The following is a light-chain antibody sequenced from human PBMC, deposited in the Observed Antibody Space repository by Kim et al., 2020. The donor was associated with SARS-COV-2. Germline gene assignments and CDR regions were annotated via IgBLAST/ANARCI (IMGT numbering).Light chain of an antibody. CDR2: DVT. CDR3: SSYTSSRTLV. Sequence: QSALTQPASVSGSPGQSITISCTGTSSDVGGYNCVSWYQQHPGKAPKLMIHDVTTRPSGISTRFSGSKSGNTASLTISGLQAEDEADYYCSSYTSSRTLVFGGGTKVTVL. CDR1: SSDVGGYNC. V-gene: IGLV2-14*03. J-gene: IGLJ3*02.